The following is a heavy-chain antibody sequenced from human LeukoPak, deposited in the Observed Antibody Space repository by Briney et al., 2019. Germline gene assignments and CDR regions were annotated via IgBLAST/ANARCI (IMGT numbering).Heavy chain of an antibody. CDR2: ISADGGST. CDR3: AKESGKFDY. Sequence: GGSLRLSCVASGLNFDDSAVHWVRQAPGKGLEWVSLISADGGSTFSADSVKGRFSISRDNSKNSLYLQMNSLRSEDTAMYYCAKESGKFDYWGQGTLVAVSS. CDR1: GLNFDDSA. V-gene: IGHV3-43*02. J-gene: IGHJ4*02.